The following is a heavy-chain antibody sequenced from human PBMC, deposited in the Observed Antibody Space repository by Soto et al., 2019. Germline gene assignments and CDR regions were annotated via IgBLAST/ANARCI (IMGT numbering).Heavy chain of an antibody. J-gene: IGHJ3*02. D-gene: IGHD3-16*01. CDR3: ATSPGGGPDAFDI. CDR1: GFTFSSYA. V-gene: IGHV3-23*01. Sequence: EVQLLESGGGLVQPGGSLRLSCAASGFTFSSYAMSWVRQAPGKGLEWVSAISGSGGSTYYADSVQGRFTISRDKSKNTLYLQMNSLRAEDPAVYYCATSPGGGPDAFDIWGQGTMVTVSS. CDR2: ISGSGGST.